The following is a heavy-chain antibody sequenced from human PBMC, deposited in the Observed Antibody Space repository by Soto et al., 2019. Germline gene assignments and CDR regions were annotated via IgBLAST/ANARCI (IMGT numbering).Heavy chain of an antibody. CDR2: ISYDGSNK. CDR1: GFTFSSYG. Sequence: PGGSLRLSCAASGFTFSSYGMHWVRQAPGKGLEWVAVISYDGSNKYYADSVKGRFTISRDNSKNTLYLQMNSLRAEDTAVYYCAKGTYSSSSFGMDVWGQGTTVTVS. CDR3: AKGTYSSSSFGMDV. D-gene: IGHD6-6*01. V-gene: IGHV3-30*18. J-gene: IGHJ6*02.